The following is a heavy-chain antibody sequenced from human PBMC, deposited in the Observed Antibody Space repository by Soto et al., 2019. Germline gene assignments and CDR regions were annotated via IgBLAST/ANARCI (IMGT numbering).Heavy chain of an antibody. J-gene: IGHJ4*01. V-gene: IGHV3-15*07. Sequence: GGSLRLSCAASGFIFSNAWINWVRQAPGKGLEWVGRVKSKTDGGTTDFAAPVKGRFAISRDDSKNMVYLEMNSLKTEDTAIYYCTTYSYITNLIDRFDYSGHGTLVPGSA. CDR1: GFIFSNAW. D-gene: IGHD2-15*01. CDR2: VKSKTDGGTT. CDR3: TTYSYITNLIDRFDY.